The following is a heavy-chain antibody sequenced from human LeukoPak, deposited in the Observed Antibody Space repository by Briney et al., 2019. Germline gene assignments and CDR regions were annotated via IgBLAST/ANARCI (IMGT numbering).Heavy chain of an antibody. Sequence: GSSVKVSCKASGGTFSSYAISWVRQAPGQGLEWMGGIIPIFGTANYAQKFQGRVTITTDESTSTAYMELSSLRSEDAAVYYCAGAGTWTGDYFDYWGQGTLVTVSS. J-gene: IGHJ4*02. CDR3: AGAGTWTGDYFDY. CDR2: IIPIFGTA. CDR1: GGTFSSYA. D-gene: IGHD3-10*01. V-gene: IGHV1-69*05.